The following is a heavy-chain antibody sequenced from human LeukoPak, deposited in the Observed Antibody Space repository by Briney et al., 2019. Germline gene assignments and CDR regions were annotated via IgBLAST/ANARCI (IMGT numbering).Heavy chain of an antibody. V-gene: IGHV3-30*04. J-gene: IGHJ4*02. D-gene: IGHD4-17*01. CDR3: ARAAMTTVTTAY. Sequence: GRSLRLSCAASGSTFSSYAMHWVRQAPGKGLEWVAVISYDGSNKYYADSVKGRFTISRDNSKNTLYLQMNSLRAEDTAVYYCARAAMTTVTTAYWGQGTLVTVSS. CDR2: ISYDGSNK. CDR1: GSTFSSYA.